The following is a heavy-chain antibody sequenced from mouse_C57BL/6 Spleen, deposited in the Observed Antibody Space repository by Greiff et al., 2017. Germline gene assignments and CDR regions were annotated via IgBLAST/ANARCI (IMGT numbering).Heavy chain of an antibody. CDR2: IHPNSGST. J-gene: IGHJ2*01. D-gene: IGHD2-3*01. V-gene: IGHV1-64*01. CDR3: AIGSVYDGFDY. Sequence: QVQLKQPGAELVKPGASVKLSCKASGYTFTSYWMHWVKQRPGQGLEWIGMIHPNSGSTNYNEKFKSKATLTVDKSSSTAYMQLSSLTSADSAVYYCAIGSVYDGFDYWGQGTTLTVSS. CDR1: GYTFTSYW.